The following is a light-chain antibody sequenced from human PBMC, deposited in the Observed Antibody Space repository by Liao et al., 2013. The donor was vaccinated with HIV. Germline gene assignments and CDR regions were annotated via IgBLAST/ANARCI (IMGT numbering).Light chain of an antibody. Sequence: YDLTQPPSMSVSPGQTASITCSGHTLGDRYINWYQQRPGQSPVLVIYENARRPSGIPERFSGSSSGNTATLTISGTQAMDEADYYCQAWDSSTAVFGGGTKLTVL. J-gene: IGLJ2*01. CDR3: QAWDSSTAV. CDR2: ENA. CDR1: TLGDRY. V-gene: IGLV3-1*01.